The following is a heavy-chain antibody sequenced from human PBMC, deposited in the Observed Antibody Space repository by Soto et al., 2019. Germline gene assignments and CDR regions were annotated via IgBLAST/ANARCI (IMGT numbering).Heavy chain of an antibody. Sequence: EVQLLESGGGLVQPGGSLRLSCAASGFTFSSYAMSWVRQAPGKGLEWVSAISGSGGSTYYADSVKGRFTISRDNSKNTLYLQMNSLRAEDTAVYYCAKDIFEGRYCSGGSCSYYYYYGMDVWGQGTTVTVSS. J-gene: IGHJ6*02. D-gene: IGHD2-15*01. CDR1: GFTFSSYA. V-gene: IGHV3-23*01. CDR2: ISGSGGST. CDR3: AKDIFEGRYCSGGSCSYYYYYGMDV.